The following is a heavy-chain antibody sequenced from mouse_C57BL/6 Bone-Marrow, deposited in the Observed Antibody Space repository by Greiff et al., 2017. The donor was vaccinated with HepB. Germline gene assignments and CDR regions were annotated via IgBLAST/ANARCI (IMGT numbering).Heavy chain of an antibody. Sequence: QVQLQQPGAELVRPGTSVKLSCKASGYTFTSYWMHWVKQRPGQGLEWIGVIDPSDSYTNYNQKFKGKATLTVDTSSSTAYMQRSSLTSEDSAVYYCARMGEDYFDYWGQGTTLTVSS. CDR3: ARMGEDYFDY. CDR2: IDPSDSYT. J-gene: IGHJ2*01. CDR1: GYTFTSYW. V-gene: IGHV1-59*01. D-gene: IGHD2-3*01.